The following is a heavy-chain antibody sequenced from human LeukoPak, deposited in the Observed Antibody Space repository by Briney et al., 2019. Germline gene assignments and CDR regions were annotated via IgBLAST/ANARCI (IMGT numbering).Heavy chain of an antibody. Sequence: PGGSLRLSCAASGFTFSSYWMSWVRQAPGRGREWVANIKQDGSEKYYVDSVKGRFTISRDNAKNSLYLQMNSLRAEATAVYYCARERSISLGFDLWGRGTLVTVSS. J-gene: IGHJ2*01. D-gene: IGHD3-3*02. CDR3: ARERSISLGFDL. CDR1: GFTFSSYW. CDR2: IKQDGSEK. V-gene: IGHV3-7*01.